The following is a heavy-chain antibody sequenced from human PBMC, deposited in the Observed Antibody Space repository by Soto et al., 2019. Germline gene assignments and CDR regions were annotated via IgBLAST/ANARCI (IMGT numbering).Heavy chain of an antibody. CDR2: ISVSGGST. J-gene: IGHJ4*02. Sequence: ESGGGLVQPGGSLRLSCAASRFTFSSYAMCWVRQAPGTGLEWVSSISVSGGSTYYADSVKGRFTISRDNSKNTLYLQMNSLRAEDTAVYYCAKDGYSITRNKPLDYWGQGTLVTGSS. D-gene: IGHD2-2*01. CDR1: RFTFSSYA. CDR3: AKDGYSITRNKPLDY. V-gene: IGHV3-23*01.